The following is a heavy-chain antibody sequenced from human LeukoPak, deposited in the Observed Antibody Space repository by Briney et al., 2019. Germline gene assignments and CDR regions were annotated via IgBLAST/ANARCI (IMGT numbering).Heavy chain of an antibody. D-gene: IGHD3-9*01. CDR3: ARAELWNDVLTGATCRH. J-gene: IGHJ4*02. CDR2: INTDTGNP. V-gene: IGHV7-4-1*02. CDR1: GYKFISYA. Sequence: ASVKVSCKGSGYKFISYAMNWVRQAPGQGPEWMGWINTDTGNPTYARGFTGQYVSSVDTSVTTAYLQINSLRTEDTAVYYCARAELWNDVLTGATCRHWGQRTLVTVST.